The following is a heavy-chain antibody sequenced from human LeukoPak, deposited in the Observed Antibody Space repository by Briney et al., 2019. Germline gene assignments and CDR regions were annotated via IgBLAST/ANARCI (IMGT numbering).Heavy chain of an antibody. Sequence: ASVKVSCKASGYTFTGHYMHWVRQAPGQGLEWMGWINPNSGGTNYAQKFQGRVTMTRDTSISTAYMELSRLRSDDTAVYYCANLGYSSSWYEDYWGQGTLVTVSS. J-gene: IGHJ4*02. D-gene: IGHD6-13*01. CDR2: INPNSGGT. CDR1: GYTFTGHY. V-gene: IGHV1-2*02. CDR3: ANLGYSSSWYEDY.